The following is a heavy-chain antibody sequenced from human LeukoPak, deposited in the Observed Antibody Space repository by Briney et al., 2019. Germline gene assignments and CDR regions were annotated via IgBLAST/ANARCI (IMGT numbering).Heavy chain of an antibody. D-gene: IGHD3-22*01. J-gene: IGHJ4*02. Sequence: SETLSLTCTVSGGSISSSSYYWGWIRQPPGKGLEWIGSIYYSGSTYYNPSLKGRVTISVDTSKNQFSLKLSSVTAADTAVYYCARRVSYYDSSGYYYFDYWGQGTLVTVSS. CDR1: GGSISSSSYY. V-gene: IGHV4-39*01. CDR3: ARRVSYYDSSGYYYFDY. CDR2: IYYSGST.